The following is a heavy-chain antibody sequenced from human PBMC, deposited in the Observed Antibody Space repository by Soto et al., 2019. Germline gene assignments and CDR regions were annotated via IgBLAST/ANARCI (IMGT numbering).Heavy chain of an antibody. CDR3: ARGTDCSSTSCYAVVY. CDR2: INHSGST. CDR1: GGSFSGYY. D-gene: IGHD2-2*01. V-gene: IGHV4-34*01. J-gene: IGHJ4*02. Sequence: QVQLQQWGAGLLKPSETLSLTCAVYGGSFSGYYWSWIRQPPGKGLEWIGEINHSGSTNYNPSLKSRVTISVDTSKNQFSLKLSSVTAADTAVYYCARGTDCSSTSCYAVVYWGQGTLVTVSS.